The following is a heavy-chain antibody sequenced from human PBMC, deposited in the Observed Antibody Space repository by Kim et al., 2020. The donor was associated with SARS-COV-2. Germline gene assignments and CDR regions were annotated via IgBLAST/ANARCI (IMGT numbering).Heavy chain of an antibody. CDR2: IIPIFGTA. J-gene: IGHJ4*02. CDR3: ASDHYYDSSGYSMRSVLGTDY. CDR1: GGTFSSYA. Sequence: SVKVSCKASGGTFSSYAISWVRQAPGQGLEWMGGIIPIFGTANYAQKFQGRVTITADESTSTAYMELSSLRSEDTAVYYCASDHYYDSSGYSMRSVLGTDYWGQGTLVTVSS. D-gene: IGHD3-22*01. V-gene: IGHV1-69*13.